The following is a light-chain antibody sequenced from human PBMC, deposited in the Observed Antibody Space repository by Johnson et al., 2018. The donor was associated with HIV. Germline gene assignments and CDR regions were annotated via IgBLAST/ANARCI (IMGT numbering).Light chain of an antibody. CDR1: SSNIGNNY. Sequence: QSVLTQPPSVSAAPGQKVTISCSGSSSNIGNNYVSWYQQLPGTAPKLLIYENNKRPSGIPYRFSGSKSGTSATLGITGLQTGDEADYYCGTWDSSLSVYVFGTGTKV. V-gene: IGLV1-51*02. CDR3: GTWDSSLSVYV. CDR2: ENN. J-gene: IGLJ1*01.